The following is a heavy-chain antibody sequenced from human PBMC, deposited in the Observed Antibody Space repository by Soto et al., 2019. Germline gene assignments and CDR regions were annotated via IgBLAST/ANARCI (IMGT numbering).Heavy chain of an antibody. Sequence: PSETLSLTCAVSGGSISSGGYSWSWIRQPPGKGLEWIGYTYHSGSTYYNPSLKSRVTISVDRSKNQFSLKLSPVTAADTAVYYCARVSGQLEEMYFDYWGQGTLVTVSS. CDR3: ARVSGQLEEMYFDY. CDR2: TYHSGST. J-gene: IGHJ4*02. CDR1: GGSISSGGYS. D-gene: IGHD6-13*01. V-gene: IGHV4-30-2*01.